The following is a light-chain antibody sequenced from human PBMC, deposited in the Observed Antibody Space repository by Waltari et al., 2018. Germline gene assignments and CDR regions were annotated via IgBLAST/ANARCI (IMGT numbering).Light chain of an antibody. J-gene: IGLJ3*02. CDR3: QSYDSSLSGWV. CDR2: GNS. CDR1: SSNIGAGYD. Sequence: SVLTPPPSVSGAPGQRATISCTGSSSNIGAGYDVHWYQQLPGTAPKLLIYGNSNRPSGGPDRFSGSKSGTSASLAITGLQAEDEADYYCQSYDSSLSGWVFGGGTKLTVL. V-gene: IGLV1-40*01.